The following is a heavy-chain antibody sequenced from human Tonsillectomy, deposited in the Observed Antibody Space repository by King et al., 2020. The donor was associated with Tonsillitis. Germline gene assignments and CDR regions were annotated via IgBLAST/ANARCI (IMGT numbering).Heavy chain of an antibody. CDR3: AEGPLYGGSWFYYFDY. J-gene: IGHJ4*02. V-gene: IGHV3-23*04. CDR1: GFTFSNYP. Sequence: VQLVESGGGLVQPGGSLRLSCEASGFTFSNYPMTWVRQSPGKGLEWVSTIGYGGVNTYYAVSVKGRFTISRDNSKNTLYLQMNSLRAEDTAVYYGAEGPLYGGSWFYYFDYWGQGTLVTVSS. D-gene: IGHD6-13*01. CDR2: IGYGGVNT.